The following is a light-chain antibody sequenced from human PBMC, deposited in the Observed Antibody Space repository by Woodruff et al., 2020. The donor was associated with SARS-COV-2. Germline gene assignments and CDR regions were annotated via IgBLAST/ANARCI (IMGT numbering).Light chain of an antibody. V-gene: IGLV2-23*01. J-gene: IGLJ3*02. Sequence: EGSKRPSGVSNRFSGSKSGNTASLTISGLQAEDEADYYCCSYAGRVFGGGTKLT. CDR2: EGS. CDR3: CSYAGRV.